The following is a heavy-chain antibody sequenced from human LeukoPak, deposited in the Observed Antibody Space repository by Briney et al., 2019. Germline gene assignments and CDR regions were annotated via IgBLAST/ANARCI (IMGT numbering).Heavy chain of an antibody. D-gene: IGHD1-26*01. CDR1: GFSFSSYW. J-gene: IGHJ5*02. CDR3: AKTNSGSYSWFDP. Sequence: GGSLRLSCAASGFSFSSYWMTWVRQAPGKGLEWVAVISYDGSNKYYADSVKGRFTISRDNSENTLYLQMNSLRAEDTAVYYCAKTNSGSYSWFDPWDQGTLVTVSS. V-gene: IGHV3-30*18. CDR2: ISYDGSNK.